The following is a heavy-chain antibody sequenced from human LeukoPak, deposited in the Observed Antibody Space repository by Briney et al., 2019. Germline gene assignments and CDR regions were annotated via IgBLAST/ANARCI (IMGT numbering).Heavy chain of an antibody. V-gene: IGHV1-2*02. Sequence: ASVKVSCKASGYTFTGYYMHWVRQAPGQGLEWMGWINPNSGGTNYAQKFQGRVTMTRDTSISTAYMELSRLRSDDTAVYYCARSHPGDFWSGYSSHDAFDIWGQGTMVTVSS. CDR1: GYTFTGYY. J-gene: IGHJ3*02. D-gene: IGHD3-3*01. CDR3: ARSHPGDFWSGYSSHDAFDI. CDR2: INPNSGGT.